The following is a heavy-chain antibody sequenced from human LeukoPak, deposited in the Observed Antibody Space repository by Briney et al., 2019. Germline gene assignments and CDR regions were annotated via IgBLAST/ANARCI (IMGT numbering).Heavy chain of an antibody. CDR2: FYSSGSGST. Sequence: SETLSLTCTVYGGSFSNYYWTWVRQPPGKGLEWIGYFYSSGSGSTNYNPSLKSRVTMSVDTSKNQFSLKLSSVTAADTAVYYCARDIVVVPTPGLSKNWFDPWGQGTLVTVSS. J-gene: IGHJ5*02. CDR1: GGSFSNYY. CDR3: ARDIVVVPTPGLSKNWFDP. D-gene: IGHD2-2*01. V-gene: IGHV4-59*12.